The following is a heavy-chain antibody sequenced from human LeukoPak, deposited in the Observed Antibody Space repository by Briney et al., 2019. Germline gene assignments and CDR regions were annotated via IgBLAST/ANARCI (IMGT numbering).Heavy chain of an antibody. CDR1: GFTFSSYW. Sequence: GGSLRLSCAASGFTFSSYWMSWVRQAPGKGLEWVANIKQDGSEKYYVDSVKGRFTISGDNAKNSLYLQMNSLRAEDTAVYYCARDRPSGYYSYWGQGTLVTVSS. V-gene: IGHV3-7*01. CDR3: ARDRPSGYYSY. D-gene: IGHD3-22*01. CDR2: IKQDGSEK. J-gene: IGHJ4*02.